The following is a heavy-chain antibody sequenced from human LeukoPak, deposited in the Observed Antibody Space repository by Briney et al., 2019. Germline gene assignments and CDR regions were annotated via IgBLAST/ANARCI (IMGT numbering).Heavy chain of an antibody. Sequence: PGGSLRLSCAASGFTFSSYAMHWVRQAPGKGLEWVSAISGSGGSTCYADSVKGRFTISRDNSKNTLYLQMNSLRAEDTAVYYCAKDRSNFWSGYYTGNFDYWGQGTLVTVSS. V-gene: IGHV3-23*01. CDR3: AKDRSNFWSGYYTGNFDY. J-gene: IGHJ4*02. CDR1: GFTFSSYA. CDR2: ISGSGGST. D-gene: IGHD3-3*01.